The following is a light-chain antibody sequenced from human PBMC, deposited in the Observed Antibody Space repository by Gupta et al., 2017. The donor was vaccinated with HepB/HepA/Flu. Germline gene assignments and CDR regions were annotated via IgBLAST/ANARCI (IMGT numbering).Light chain of an antibody. CDR2: AAS. CDR1: QTIRTS. Sequence: DIQMTQSPSSLSASVGDRVTITCRASQTIRTSLTWYQQKPGKAPKLLIYAASSLHSGVPSRFSGGGSWTDFTLTISSLQPEEFAVDYCQQHSSPPRTFGGGTRVDIK. J-gene: IGKJ4*01. CDR3: QQHSSPPRT. V-gene: IGKV1-39*01.